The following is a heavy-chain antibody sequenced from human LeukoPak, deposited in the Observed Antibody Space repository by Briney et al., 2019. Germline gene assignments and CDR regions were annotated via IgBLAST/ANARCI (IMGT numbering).Heavy chain of an antibody. CDR1: GFTFSNYA. V-gene: IGHV3-23*01. Sequence: GGSLSLSCAASGFTFSNYAMSWVRQVPGKGLDWVSALSGSGGVTYYTDSVKGRFTISRDNSKNTLYLQMNSLRAEDTAVYYCARGQVATYWGQGTLVTVSS. CDR3: ARGQVATY. J-gene: IGHJ4*02. D-gene: IGHD5-12*01. CDR2: LSGSGGVT.